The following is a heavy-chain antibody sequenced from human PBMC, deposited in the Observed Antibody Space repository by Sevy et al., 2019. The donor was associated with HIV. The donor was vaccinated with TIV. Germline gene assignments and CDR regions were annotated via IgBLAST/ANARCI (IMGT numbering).Heavy chain of an antibody. CDR1: GFSFGSYS. D-gene: IGHD4-17*01. V-gene: IGHV3-48*04. CDR2: ISNSGTTI. CDR3: ARDLPPSATTVAHFDC. J-gene: IGHJ4*02. Sequence: GGSLRLSCAASGFSFGSYSMNWVRQAPGKGLEWVSYISNSGTTIYYSDSVKGRFTISRDNARNSLYLQMNSLGAEDTAVYYCARDLPPSATTVAHFDCWGQGTLVTVSS.